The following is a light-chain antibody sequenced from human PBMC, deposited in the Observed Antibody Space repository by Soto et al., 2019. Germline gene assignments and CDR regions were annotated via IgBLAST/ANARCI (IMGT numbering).Light chain of an antibody. V-gene: IGKV2-28*01. Sequence: DIVMTQSPLSLPVTPGEPASISCRSSQSLLHSNGYNYLDWYLQKPGQSPQLLIYLGSNRASGVPDRFSGSGSGNDFKLKINRVEAEDVGVYYCMQALQTPPYTFGQGTKLEIK. CDR2: LGS. J-gene: IGKJ2*01. CDR3: MQALQTPPYT. CDR1: QSLLHSNGYNY.